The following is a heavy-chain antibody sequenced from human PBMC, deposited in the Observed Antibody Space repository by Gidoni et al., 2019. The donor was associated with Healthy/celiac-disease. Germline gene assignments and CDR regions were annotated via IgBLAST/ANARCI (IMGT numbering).Heavy chain of an antibody. CDR3: AKETGGYFDY. J-gene: IGHJ4*02. Sequence: EVQLLESGGGLVQPGGSLRLSRASSGFTFSPYAMSWARQAAGKGLEWVSAISSSGGSTYYADSVKGRFTISRDNSKNTLYLQMNSLRAEKTAVYYCAKETGGYFDYWGQGTLVTVSS. CDR1: GFTFSPYA. CDR2: ISSSGGST. V-gene: IGHV3-23*01.